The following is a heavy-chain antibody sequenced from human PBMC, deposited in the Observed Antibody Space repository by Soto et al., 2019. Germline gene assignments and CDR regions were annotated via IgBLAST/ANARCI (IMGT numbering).Heavy chain of an antibody. CDR3: ASPQYYYDSSGYYYY. D-gene: IGHD3-22*01. CDR1: GGSFSGYY. CDR2: INHSGST. V-gene: IGHV4-34*01. J-gene: IGHJ4*02. Sequence: SETLSLTCAVYGGSFSGYYLSWIRQPPGKGLEWIGEINHSGSTNYNPSLKSRVTISVDTSKNQFSLKLSSVTAADTAVYYCASPQYYYDSSGYYYYWGKETLVTVS.